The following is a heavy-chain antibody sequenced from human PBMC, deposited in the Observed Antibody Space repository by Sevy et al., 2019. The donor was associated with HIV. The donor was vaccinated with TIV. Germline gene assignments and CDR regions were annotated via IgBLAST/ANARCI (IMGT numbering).Heavy chain of an antibody. CDR3: AREASSSWYVFDY. Sequence: SETLSLTCTVSGGSISSYYWSWIRQPPGKGLEWIGYIYYSGSTNYNPSLKSRVTISVDTSKNQFSLKLSSVTAADTAVYYCAREASSSWYVFDYWGQGTLVTVSS. J-gene: IGHJ4*02. CDR2: IYYSGST. D-gene: IGHD6-13*01. V-gene: IGHV4-59*01. CDR1: GGSISSYY.